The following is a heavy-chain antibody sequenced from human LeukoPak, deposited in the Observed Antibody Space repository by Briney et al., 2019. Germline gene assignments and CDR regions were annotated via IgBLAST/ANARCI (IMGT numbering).Heavy chain of an antibody. CDR2: MSADGINT. CDR3: ARDSMGDI. D-gene: IGHD2-21*01. V-gene: IGHV3-30-3*01. J-gene: IGHJ3*02. CDR1: GFIFSDYA. Sequence: GGSLRLSCTASGFIFSDYAMHWVRQAPGKGLEWVAVMSADGINTFYAASVRGRFTISRDNSKNTLYLQMNSLRAEDTAVYYCARDSMGDIWGQGTMVTVSS.